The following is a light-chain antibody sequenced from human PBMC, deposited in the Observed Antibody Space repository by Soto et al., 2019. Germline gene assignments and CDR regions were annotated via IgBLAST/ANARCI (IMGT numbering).Light chain of an antibody. CDR1: QSISSW. CDR2: KAS. Sequence: DIQMTHSPSTLSASVGDRVTITCRASQSISSWLAWYQQKPGKAPNLLIYKASTLESGVPSRFSGSGSGTEFTLTISSLQPDDAATYYCQHYKTYSRTLGQGTKVDIK. V-gene: IGKV1-5*03. J-gene: IGKJ1*01. CDR3: QHYKTYSRT.